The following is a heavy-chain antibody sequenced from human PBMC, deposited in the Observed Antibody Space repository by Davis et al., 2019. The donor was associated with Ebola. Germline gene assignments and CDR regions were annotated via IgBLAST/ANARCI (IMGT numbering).Heavy chain of an antibody. J-gene: IGHJ6*02. CDR2: ISWDGGST. V-gene: IGHV3-43*01. Sequence: GESLKISCAASGFTFDDYTMHWVRQAPGKGLEWVSLISWDGGSTYYADSVKGRFTISRDNSKNTLYLQMNSLRAEDTAVYYCAKPKRYFMTYRYYYYGMDVWGQGTTVTVSS. CDR3: AKPKRYFMTYRYYYYGMDV. CDR1: GFTFDDYT. D-gene: IGHD3-9*01.